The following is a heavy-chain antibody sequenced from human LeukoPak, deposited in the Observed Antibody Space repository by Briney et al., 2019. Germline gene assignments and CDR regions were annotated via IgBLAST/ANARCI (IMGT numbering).Heavy chain of an antibody. V-gene: IGHV4-59*08. CDR2: IYYTGST. Sequence: PSETLSLTCTVSGGSITNFYWSWVRQPPGKRLEWLGFIYYTGSTTYNPSLQSRVTISGDTSNNQFSLRLRSGTAVDTAVYYCVASRWYLDVWGRGVVVAVSS. J-gene: IGHJ2*01. CDR3: VASRWYLDV. CDR1: GGSITNFY.